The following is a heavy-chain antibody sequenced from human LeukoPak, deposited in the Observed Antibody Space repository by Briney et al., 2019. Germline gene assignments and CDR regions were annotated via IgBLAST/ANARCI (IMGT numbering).Heavy chain of an antibody. D-gene: IGHD6-6*01. J-gene: IGHJ6*03. CDR2: ISAYNGNT. CDR3: ARVPAPGAAWLVRYYYYYMDV. CDR1: GYTFTSYG. Sequence: ASVKVSCKASGYTFTSYGISWVRQAPGQGLEWMGWISAYNGNTNYAQKLQGRVTMTTDTSTSTAYMELRSLRSDDTAVYYCARVPAPGAAWLVRYYYYYMDVWGKGTTVTVSS. V-gene: IGHV1-18*01.